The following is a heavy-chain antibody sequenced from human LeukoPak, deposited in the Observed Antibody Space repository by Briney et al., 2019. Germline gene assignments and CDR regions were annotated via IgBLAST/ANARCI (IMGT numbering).Heavy chain of an antibody. V-gene: IGHV3-20*04. J-gene: IGHJ5*02. Sequence: GGSLRLSCAASGFKFDDYGMSWVRQAPGKGLEWVCDINWNGAWTGYADSVKGRFTISRGNAKNSLYLQMNSLRAEDTALYYCAGYYYDSSRGFDLWGQGTLVTASA. CDR3: AGYYYDSSRGFDL. CDR2: INWNGAWT. CDR1: GFKFDDYG. D-gene: IGHD3-22*01.